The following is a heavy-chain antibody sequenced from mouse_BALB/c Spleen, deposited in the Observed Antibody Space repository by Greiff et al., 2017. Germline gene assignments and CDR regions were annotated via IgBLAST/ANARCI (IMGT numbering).Heavy chain of an antibody. CDR3: ARRVYDGYYLDY. CDR2: IYPGDGDT. D-gene: IGHD2-3*01. J-gene: IGHJ4*01. V-gene: IGHV1-80*01. CDR1: GYAFSSYW. Sequence: QVQLKESGAELVRPGSSVKISCKASGYAFSSYWMNWVKQRPGQGLEWIGQIYPGDGDTNYNGKFKGKATLTADKSSSTAYMQLSSLTSEDSAVYFCARRVYDGYYLDYWGQGTSVTVSS.